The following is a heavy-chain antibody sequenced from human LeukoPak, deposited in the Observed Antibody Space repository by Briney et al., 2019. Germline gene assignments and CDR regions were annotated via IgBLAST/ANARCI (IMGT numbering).Heavy chain of an antibody. CDR3: ASVSGWLLSQIDY. CDR1: GGSISSGDYY. Sequence: PSETLSLTCTVSGGSISSGDYYWSWIRQPPGKGLEWIGYIYYSGSTYYNPSLKSRVTISVDTSKNQFSLKLSSVTAADTAVYYSASVSGWLLSQIDYWGQGTLVTVSS. D-gene: IGHD3-3*01. CDR2: IYYSGST. J-gene: IGHJ4*02. V-gene: IGHV4-30-4*08.